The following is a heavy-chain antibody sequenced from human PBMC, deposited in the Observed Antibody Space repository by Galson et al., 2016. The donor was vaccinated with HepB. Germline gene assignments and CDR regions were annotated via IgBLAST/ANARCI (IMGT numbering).Heavy chain of an antibody. CDR3: ARSAGQSAFDY. CDR2: INAGNGFT. V-gene: IGHV1-3*01. D-gene: IGHD6-19*01. Sequence: SVKVSCKASGYSFTNNVIHWVRQAPGQRLEWMGWINAGNGFTKYSQKFQGRVTITRDTSASTAYMELSSLRSEDTAVYYCARSAGQSAFDYWGQGTLVTVSS. CDR1: GYSFTNNV. J-gene: IGHJ4*02.